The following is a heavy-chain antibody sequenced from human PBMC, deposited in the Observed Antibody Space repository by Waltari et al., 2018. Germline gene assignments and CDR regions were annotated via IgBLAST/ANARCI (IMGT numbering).Heavy chain of an antibody. V-gene: IGHV4-59*01. J-gene: IGHJ4*02. CDR3: ARVGTGLSGMFDS. CDR2: IYYNGGS. Sequence: QVHLQESGPGLVKPSETLSLTCTVSGGSFRGYYWSWIRQPPGKGLEGIGDIYYNGGSNYSPSLESRVTISTDTSNSQFSLRLMSVTDADTAIYYCARVGTGLSGMFDSWGQGALVTVSS. D-gene: IGHD1-1*01. CDR1: GGSFRGYY.